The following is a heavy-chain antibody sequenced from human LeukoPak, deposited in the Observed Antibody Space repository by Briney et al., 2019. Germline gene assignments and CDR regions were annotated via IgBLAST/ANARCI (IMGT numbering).Heavy chain of an antibody. Sequence: ASVKVSCKASGGTFSSYAISWVRQAPGQGLEWMGGIIPIFGTANYAQKFQGRVTITADESTSTAYMELSSLRSEDTAVYYCARVDYCGGDCYSRPDYYYGMDVWGQGTTVTVSS. CDR1: GGTFSSYA. J-gene: IGHJ6*02. CDR2: IIPIFGTA. V-gene: IGHV1-69*13. D-gene: IGHD2-21*02. CDR3: ARVDYCGGDCYSRPDYYYGMDV.